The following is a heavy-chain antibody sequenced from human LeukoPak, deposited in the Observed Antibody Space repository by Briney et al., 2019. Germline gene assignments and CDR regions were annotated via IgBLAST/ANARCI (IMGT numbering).Heavy chain of an antibody. Sequence: ASVNVSCKASGYTFTGYYMHWVRQAPGQGLEWMGWINPNSGGTNYAQKFQGRVTMTRGTSISTAYMDLSRLRSDDTAVYYCASSSAWLYYFDYWGQGTLVTVSS. CDR3: ASSSAWLYYFDY. D-gene: IGHD6-19*01. CDR2: INPNSGGT. V-gene: IGHV1-2*02. J-gene: IGHJ4*02. CDR1: GYTFTGYY.